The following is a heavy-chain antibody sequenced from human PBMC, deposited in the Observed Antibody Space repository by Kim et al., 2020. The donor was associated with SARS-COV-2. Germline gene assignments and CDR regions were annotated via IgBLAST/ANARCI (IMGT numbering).Heavy chain of an antibody. V-gene: IGHV4-34*01. CDR2: INHSGST. J-gene: IGHJ4*02. Sequence: SETLSLTCAVYGGSFSGYYWSWIRQPPGKGLEWIGEINHSGSTNYNPSLKSRVTISVDTSKNQFSLKLSSVTAADTAVYYCAGFSSSWYITSYFDYWGQGTLGTVSS. CDR1: GGSFSGYY. CDR3: AGFSSSWYITSYFDY. D-gene: IGHD6-13*01.